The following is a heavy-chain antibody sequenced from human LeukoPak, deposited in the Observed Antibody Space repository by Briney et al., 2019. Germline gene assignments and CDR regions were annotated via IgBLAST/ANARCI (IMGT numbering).Heavy chain of an antibody. D-gene: IGHD2-2*01. CDR3: ARQAGSYAFYYYDY. V-gene: IGHV4-59*08. CDR1: GGSISSYY. J-gene: IGHJ4*02. CDR2: IYYSGST. Sequence: SETLSLTCTVSGGSISSYYWSWIRQPPGKGLEWIGYIYYSGSTNYNPSLKSRVTISVDTSKNQFSLKLTSVTAADTAVYYCARQAGSYAFYYYDYWGQGTLVTVSS.